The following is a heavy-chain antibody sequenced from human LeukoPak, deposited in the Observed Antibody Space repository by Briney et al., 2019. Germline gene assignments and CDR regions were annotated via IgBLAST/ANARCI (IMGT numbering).Heavy chain of an antibody. D-gene: IGHD2-2*01. CDR3: ARQAGSYAFYYYDY. V-gene: IGHV4-59*08. CDR1: GGSISSYY. J-gene: IGHJ4*02. CDR2: IYYSGST. Sequence: SETLSLTCTVSGGSISSYYWSWIRQPPGKGLEWIGYIYYSGSTNYNPSLKSRVTISVDTSKNQFSLKLTSVTAADTAVYYCARQAGSYAFYYYDYWGQGTLVTVSS.